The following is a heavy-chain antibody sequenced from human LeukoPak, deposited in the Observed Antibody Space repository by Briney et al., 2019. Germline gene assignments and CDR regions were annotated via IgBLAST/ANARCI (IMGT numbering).Heavy chain of an antibody. CDR1: GFIFSDYY. J-gene: IGHJ4*02. V-gene: IGHV3-11*06. Sequence: GGSLRLSCAASGFIFSDYYMSWMRQAPGKGLEWLSYIDGSSSRTNYADSVKGRFTISRDNAKNSLYLRMHSLRDEDTAVYYCARDPRSSGWSIYYFDYWGQGTLVTVSS. D-gene: IGHD6-19*01. CDR3: ARDPRSSGWSIYYFDY. CDR2: IDGSSSRT.